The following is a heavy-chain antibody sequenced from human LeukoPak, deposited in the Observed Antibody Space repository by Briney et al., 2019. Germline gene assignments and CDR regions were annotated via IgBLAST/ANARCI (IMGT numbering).Heavy chain of an antibody. V-gene: IGHV1-3*01. CDR2: INAGNGNT. Sequence: ASVKVSCKASGYTFTSYAMHWVRQAPGQRLEWVGWINAGNGNTKYSQKFQGRVTITRDTSASTAYMELSSLRSEDTAVYHCARPPTAMVLHFDYWGQGTLVTVSS. J-gene: IGHJ4*02. D-gene: IGHD5-18*01. CDR3: ARPPTAMVLHFDY. CDR1: GYTFTSYA.